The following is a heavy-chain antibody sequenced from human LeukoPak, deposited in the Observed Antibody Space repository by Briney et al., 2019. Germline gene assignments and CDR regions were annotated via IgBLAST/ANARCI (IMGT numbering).Heavy chain of an antibody. J-gene: IGHJ4*02. CDR2: IYYSGST. D-gene: IGHD6-13*01. Sequence: SETLSLTCTVSGYPISSGYYWGWIRQPPGKGLEWIGYIYYSGSTNYNPSLKSRVTISVDTSKNQFSLKLSSVTAADTAVYYCARVYSSSWYDEFDYWGQGTLVTVSS. CDR3: ARVYSSSWYDEFDY. V-gene: IGHV4-61*01. CDR1: GYPISSGYY.